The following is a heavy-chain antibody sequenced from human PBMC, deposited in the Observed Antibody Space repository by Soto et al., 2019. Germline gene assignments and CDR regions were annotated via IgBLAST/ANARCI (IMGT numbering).Heavy chain of an antibody. D-gene: IGHD2-15*01. CDR1: GFTFSSYA. Sequence: GGSLRLSCAASGFTFSSYAMSWVRQAPGKGLEWVSAISGSGGSTYYADSVKGRFPISRDNSKNTLYLQMNSLRAEDTAVYYCAKAYCSGGSCYSYLDYWGQGTLVTVSS. V-gene: IGHV3-23*01. CDR3: AKAYCSGGSCYSYLDY. CDR2: ISGSGGST. J-gene: IGHJ4*02.